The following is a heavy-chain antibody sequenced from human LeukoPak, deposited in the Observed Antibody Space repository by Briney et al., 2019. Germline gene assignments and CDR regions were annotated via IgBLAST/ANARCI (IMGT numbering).Heavy chain of an antibody. V-gene: IGHV1-2*02. J-gene: IGHJ2*01. CDR1: GYTFTGYY. D-gene: IGHD3-10*01. CDR3: AREGRGWYFDL. Sequence: ASVKVSCKASGYTFTGYYMHWVRQAPGQGLEWMGWINPKSGGTNYAQKYQGRVTMTGDTSISTAYMDLSRLRSDDTAVYYCAREGRGWYFDLWGRGTLVTVSS. CDR2: INPKSGGT.